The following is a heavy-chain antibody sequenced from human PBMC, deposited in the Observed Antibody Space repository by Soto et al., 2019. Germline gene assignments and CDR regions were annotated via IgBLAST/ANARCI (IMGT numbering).Heavy chain of an antibody. CDR3: ARDAAIGMNDY. Sequence: QVQLVQSGAEVKTPGASVKVSCKASGYTFTSYGISWVRQAPGQGLEWKGWISAYNGNTKNAQNLQGRVTMTTDTSTSTAYMELRSLISDDTAVYYCARDAAIGMNDYWGQGTLVTVSS. J-gene: IGHJ4*02. D-gene: IGHD1-20*01. V-gene: IGHV1-18*01. CDR2: ISAYNGNT. CDR1: GYTFTSYG.